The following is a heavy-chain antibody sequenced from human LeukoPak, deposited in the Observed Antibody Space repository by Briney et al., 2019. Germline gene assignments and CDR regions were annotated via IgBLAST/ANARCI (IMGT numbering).Heavy chain of an antibody. D-gene: IGHD6-13*01. CDR1: GGSISSYY. CDR2: IYYSGST. CDR3: ARGESIAAARDY. Sequence: SETLSLTCTVSGGSISSYYWSWIRQPPGKGLEWIGSIYYSGSTYYNPSLKSRVTISVDTSKNQFSLKLSSVTAADTAVYYCARGESIAAARDYWGQGTLVTVSS. V-gene: IGHV4-59*12. J-gene: IGHJ4*02.